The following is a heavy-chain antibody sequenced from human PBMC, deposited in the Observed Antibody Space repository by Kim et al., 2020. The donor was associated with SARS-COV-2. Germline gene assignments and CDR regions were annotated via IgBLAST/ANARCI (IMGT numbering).Heavy chain of an antibody. V-gene: IGHV3-30*02. D-gene: IGHD6-13*01. CDR2: IWYDAGNK. Sequence: GGSLRLSCAASGFTFSSYGMHWVRQAPGKGLEWVAFIWYDAGNKYYADSVKGRFTISRDNSKNTLYLQMNSLRAEDTAVYYCAKDGRRYSSSWYDFDYWGQGTLVTVSS. CDR3: AKDGRRYSSSWYDFDY. J-gene: IGHJ4*02. CDR1: GFTFSSYG.